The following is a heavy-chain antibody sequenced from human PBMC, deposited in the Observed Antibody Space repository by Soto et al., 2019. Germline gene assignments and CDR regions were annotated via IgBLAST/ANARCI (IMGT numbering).Heavy chain of an antibody. Sequence: PSETLSLTCSVSGVSISKTSYYWGWIRQPPGKGLEWVGTIYFSGSTFYNPSLKSRVTISIDTSKNQFSLRLSSVTAADTAVYYCARHGSYWGQGTLVTVSS. J-gene: IGHJ4*02. CDR2: IYFSGST. V-gene: IGHV4-39*01. CDR1: GVSISKTSYY. CDR3: ARHGSY.